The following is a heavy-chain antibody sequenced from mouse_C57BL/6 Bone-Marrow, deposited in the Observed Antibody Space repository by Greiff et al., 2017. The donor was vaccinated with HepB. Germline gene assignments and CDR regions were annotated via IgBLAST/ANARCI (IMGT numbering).Heavy chain of an antibody. CDR1: VYTFSSYW. Sequence: QVQLQQSGAEVMKPGASVKISCKATVYTFSSYWIEWVKQRPGHGLEWIGEILPGRGSTNYNEKFKGKATFTADTSSNTAYMQLSSLTSEDSAVYYCARSARAPWFAYRGQGTLVTVSA. V-gene: IGHV1-9*01. J-gene: IGHJ3*01. D-gene: IGHD3-1*01. CDR2: ILPGRGST. CDR3: ARSARAPWFAY.